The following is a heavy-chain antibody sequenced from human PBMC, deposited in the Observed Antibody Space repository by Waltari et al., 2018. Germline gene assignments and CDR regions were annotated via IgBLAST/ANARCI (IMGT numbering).Heavy chain of an antibody. V-gene: IGHV3-66*02. J-gene: IGHJ4*02. CDR3: ARARDEHTAMVFFDL. D-gene: IGHD5-18*01. CDR1: GFTVSSTH. CDR2: MYPPGSS. Sequence: DVQLAESGGGLVHPGGSLRLSCAAPGFTVSSTHMSWVRQSPGQGLEWVSVMYPPGSSYNADAVEGRFSISRDISQNTVHLQMNNLRLEDTAIYYCARARDEHTAMVFFDLWGQGTVVTVSS.